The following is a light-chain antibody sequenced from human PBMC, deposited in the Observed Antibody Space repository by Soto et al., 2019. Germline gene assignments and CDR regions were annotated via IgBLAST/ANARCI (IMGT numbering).Light chain of an antibody. Sequence: VVTQSPATLSVFPGETATLSCRASQSVSSDLAWYQQRPGQAPRLLIYGASTRATGISARFRGSGSGTEFRLPISSLQSEDFATYYCQQYNTWHPKMAFGRGTKVEIK. CDR3: QQYNTWHPKMA. CDR2: GAS. J-gene: IGKJ1*01. CDR1: QSVSSD. V-gene: IGKV3-15*01.